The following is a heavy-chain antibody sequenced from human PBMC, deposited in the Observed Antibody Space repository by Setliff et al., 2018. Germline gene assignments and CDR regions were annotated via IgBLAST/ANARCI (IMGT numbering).Heavy chain of an antibody. CDR3: ARDLDYQYYYDSSGRDTFDI. CDR1: GDTFGSYT. D-gene: IGHD3-22*01. J-gene: IGHJ3*02. Sequence: SVKVSCKASGDTFGSYTISWLRQAPGQGLEWMGGIIPILGVPNYAQKFRGRVATTTDESTSTAYMELRSLRSDDTAVYYCARDLDYQYYYDSSGRDTFDIWGQGTMVTVSS. V-gene: IGHV1-69*16. CDR2: IIPILGVP.